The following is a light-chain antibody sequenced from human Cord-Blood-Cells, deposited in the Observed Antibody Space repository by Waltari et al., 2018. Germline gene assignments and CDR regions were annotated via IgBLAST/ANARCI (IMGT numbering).Light chain of an antibody. V-gene: IGLV1-47*01. CDR1: SPNTGSNY. CDR2: RNN. CDR3: AAWDDSLSGWV. Sequence: QSVLTQPPSASGTPGQRVTIPCSGSSPNTGSNYVYWYHHLPGTPPKLLIYRNNQRPSGVPDRFSGSKSGTSASLAISGLRSEDEADYYCAAWDDSLSGWVFGGGTKLTVL. J-gene: IGLJ3*02.